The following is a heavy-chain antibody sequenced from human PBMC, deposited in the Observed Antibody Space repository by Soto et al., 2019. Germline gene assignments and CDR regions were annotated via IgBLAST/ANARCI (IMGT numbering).Heavy chain of an antibody. CDR3: ARPKGNVDCLDL. D-gene: IGHD2-21*02. J-gene: IGHJ4*02. V-gene: IGHV1-3*01. Sequence: QVQLVQSGAEVKKPGASVKVSCKASGYAFTCFNIHWVRQAPGQRLEWMGWINAGNGNTKYPQKFQGRLTFTRDTCANKADMELRSLISEDTAVYYWARPKGNVDCLDLWGQGTLVTVSS. CDR1: GYAFTCFN. CDR2: INAGNGNT.